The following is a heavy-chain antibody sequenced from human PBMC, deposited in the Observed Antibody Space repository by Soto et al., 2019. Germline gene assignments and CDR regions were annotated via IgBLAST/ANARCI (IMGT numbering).Heavy chain of an antibody. CDR3: ARDKEVTTYYYYGMDV. CDR2: IFYSGST. D-gene: IGHD4-4*01. V-gene: IGHV4-30-4*01. Sequence: TLSLTCTVSGGSISSGDYCWSWIRQPPGKGLEWIGYIFYSGSTYYNPSLKSRVTISVDMSKNQFSLKLNSVTAADTAVYYCARDKEVTTYYYYGMDVWGQGTTVTVS. CDR1: GGSISSGDYC. J-gene: IGHJ6*02.